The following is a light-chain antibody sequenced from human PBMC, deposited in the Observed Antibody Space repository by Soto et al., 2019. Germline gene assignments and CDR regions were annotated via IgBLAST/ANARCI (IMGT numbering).Light chain of an antibody. CDR3: QQANSFPIT. J-gene: IGKJ5*01. CDR2: VAS. V-gene: IGKV1-39*01. CDR1: QSIGRF. Sequence: DIQMTQSPSSLSASVGDRVTITCRASQSIGRFLNWHQQKPGKAPNVLINVASTLRSGVPSRFSGSGSGTDFNLTINSLQPEDCAIYFCQQANSFPITFGQGTRLEIK.